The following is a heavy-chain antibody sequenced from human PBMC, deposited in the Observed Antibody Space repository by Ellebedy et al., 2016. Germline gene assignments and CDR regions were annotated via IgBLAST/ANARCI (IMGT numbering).Heavy chain of an antibody. D-gene: IGHD3-16*01. CDR1: GSTFSGYT. CDR2: ISSSGSNI. CDR3: ARGVGGTSLNWFDP. V-gene: IGHV3-21*01. Sequence: GESLKISXAASGSTFSGYTMNWGRQAPGKGLEWVSSISSSGSNIYYADSVKGRFTISRDNAKNSLYLQMNSLRAEDTAVYYCARGVGGTSLNWFDPWGQGTLVTVSS. J-gene: IGHJ5*02.